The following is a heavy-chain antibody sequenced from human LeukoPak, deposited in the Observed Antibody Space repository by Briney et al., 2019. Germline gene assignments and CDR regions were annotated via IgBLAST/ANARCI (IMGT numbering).Heavy chain of an antibody. J-gene: IGHJ1*01. Sequence: QSGGSLRLSCAASGFTFSSYAMSWVRQAPGKGLEWVSAISGSGGSTSYADSVKGRFTIFRDNSKNTLYLQMNSLRAEDTAVYYCANFYNGVCLYWGQGILVTVSS. D-gene: IGHD2-8*01. CDR1: GFTFSSYA. CDR2: ISGSGGST. V-gene: IGHV3-23*01. CDR3: ANFYNGVCLY.